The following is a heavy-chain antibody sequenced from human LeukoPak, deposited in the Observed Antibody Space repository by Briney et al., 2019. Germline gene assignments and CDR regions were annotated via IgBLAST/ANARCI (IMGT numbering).Heavy chain of an antibody. V-gene: IGHV6-1*01. D-gene: IGHD2-21*01. CDR3: GREIASSHAFDI. J-gene: IGHJ3*02. CDR2: TYYRSKWYN. CDR1: GDSVSSNIAA. Sequence: SQTLSLTCAISGDSVSSNIAAWNWIRQSPSRGLEWLGRTYYRSKWYNDYSVSLKSRLTINPDTSKNQFSLQLNSATPEDTAVYYCGREIASSHAFDIWGQGTRVTVSS.